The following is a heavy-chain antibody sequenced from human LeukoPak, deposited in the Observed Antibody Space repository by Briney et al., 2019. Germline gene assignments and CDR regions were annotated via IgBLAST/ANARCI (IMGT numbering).Heavy chain of an antibody. J-gene: IGHJ4*02. CDR1: GGSISSYY. Sequence: SETLSLTCTVSGGSISSYYWSRIRQPPGKGLEWIGYIYYSGSTNYNPSLKSRVTISVDTSKNQFSLKLSSVTAADTAVYYCARAGTDIVVAHDYWGQGTLVTVSS. CDR2: IYYSGST. CDR3: ARAGTDIVVAHDY. D-gene: IGHD2-2*01. V-gene: IGHV4-59*01.